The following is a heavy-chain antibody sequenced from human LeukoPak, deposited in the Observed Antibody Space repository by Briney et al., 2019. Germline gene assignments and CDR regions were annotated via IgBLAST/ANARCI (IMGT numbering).Heavy chain of an antibody. CDR1: GVSMSLGAFY. CDR2: IYYSGST. D-gene: IGHD4-17*01. V-gene: IGHV4-30-4*08. Sequence: SETLSLTCTVSGVSMSLGAFYWSWIRQHPGKGLEWIGNIYYSGSTYYNPSLKSRVTISVDRSKNQFSLKLTSVTAADTAVYYCARAFPFDDYGDPDAFDIWGQGTMVTVSS. J-gene: IGHJ3*02. CDR3: ARAFPFDDYGDPDAFDI.